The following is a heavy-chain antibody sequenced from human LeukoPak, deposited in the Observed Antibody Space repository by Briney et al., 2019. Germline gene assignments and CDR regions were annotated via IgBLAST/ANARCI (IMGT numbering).Heavy chain of an antibody. D-gene: IGHD2-21*02. CDR1: GGSISSYY. V-gene: IGHV4-59*01. Sequence: SETLSLTCTVSGGSISSYYWSWIRQPPGKGLEWIGYICYSGSTNYNPSLKSRVTISVDTSKNQFSLKLSSVTAADTAVYYCARSRRGGDWCFDPWGQGTLVTVSS. CDR2: ICYSGST. CDR3: ARSRRGGDWCFDP. J-gene: IGHJ5*02.